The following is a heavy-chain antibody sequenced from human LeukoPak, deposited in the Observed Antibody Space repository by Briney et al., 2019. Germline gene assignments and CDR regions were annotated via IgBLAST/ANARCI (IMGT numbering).Heavy chain of an antibody. CDR3: AGRHDILTGYYPFDY. CDR1: VGSFSGFY. D-gene: IGHD3-9*01. CDR2: INHSGST. Sequence: SETLSLTCAGYVGSFSGFYWSWIRQPPGKGLEWIGEINHSGSTNYNPSLKSRVTISVDTSKNQFSLKLSSVTAADTAVYYCAGRHDILTGYYPFDYWGQGTLVTVSS. V-gene: IGHV4-34*01. J-gene: IGHJ4*02.